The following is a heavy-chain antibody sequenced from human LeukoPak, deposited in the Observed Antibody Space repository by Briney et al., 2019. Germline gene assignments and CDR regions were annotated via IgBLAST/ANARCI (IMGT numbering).Heavy chain of an antibody. J-gene: IGHJ6*02. V-gene: IGHV1-2*02. CDR3: ARALFDYDSSGYNYYYYYYGMDV. D-gene: IGHD3-22*01. Sequence: GASVKVSCKASGYTFTGYYMHWVRQAPGQGLEWMGWINPNSGGTNYAQKFQGRVTMTRDTSISTAYMELSRLRSDDTAVYYCARALFDYDSSGYNYYYYYYGMDVWGQGTTVTVSS. CDR1: GYTFTGYY. CDR2: INPNSGGT.